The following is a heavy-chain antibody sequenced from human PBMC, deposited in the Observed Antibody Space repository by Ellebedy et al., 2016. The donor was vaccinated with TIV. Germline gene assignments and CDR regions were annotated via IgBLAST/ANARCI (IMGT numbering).Heavy chain of an antibody. Sequence: ASVKVSCXASGYTFTGYYMHWVRQAPGQGLEWMGWINPNSGGTNYAQKFQGRVTMTRDTSISTAYMELSRLRSDDTAVYYCARAGGYSYGLGDFDYWGQGTLVTVSS. CDR2: INPNSGGT. J-gene: IGHJ4*02. V-gene: IGHV1-2*02. CDR3: ARAGGYSYGLGDFDY. D-gene: IGHD5-18*01. CDR1: GYTFTGYY.